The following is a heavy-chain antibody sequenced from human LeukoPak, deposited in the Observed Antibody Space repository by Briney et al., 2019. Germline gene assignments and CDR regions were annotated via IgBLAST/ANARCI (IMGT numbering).Heavy chain of an antibody. CDR1: GGSISSSDYL. Sequence: PSETLSLTCTVSGGSISSSDYLWAWVRQPPGKGLEWIGDFYYNGVTSYDPSLKSRVTISVDTSRNQFSLNLTSVTAADTAVYHCVRGNYVSGRIDPWGQGTLVTVSS. CDR3: VRGNYVSGRIDP. D-gene: IGHD3-16*01. CDR2: FYYNGVT. J-gene: IGHJ5*02. V-gene: IGHV4-39*01.